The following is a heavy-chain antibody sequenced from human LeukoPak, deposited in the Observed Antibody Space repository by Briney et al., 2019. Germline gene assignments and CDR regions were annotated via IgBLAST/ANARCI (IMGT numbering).Heavy chain of an antibody. J-gene: IGHJ4*02. CDR3: AKDEIAARSPYYFDY. V-gene: IGHV3-23*01. CDR1: GFTFSSYA. CDR2: ISGSGGST. Sequence: GGSLRLSCAASGFTFSSYAMSWVRQAPGKGLEWVSAISGSGGSTYYADSVKGRFTNSRDNSKNTLYLQMNSLRAEDTAVYYCAKDEIAARSPYYFDYWGQGTLVTVSS. D-gene: IGHD6-13*01.